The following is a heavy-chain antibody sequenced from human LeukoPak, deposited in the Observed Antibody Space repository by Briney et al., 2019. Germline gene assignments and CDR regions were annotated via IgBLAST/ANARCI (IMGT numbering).Heavy chain of an antibody. CDR3: VRDSTGWKPLDY. CDR1: GFTFSNYW. J-gene: IGHJ4*02. V-gene: IGHV3-7*01. Sequence: GGSLRLSCAASGFTFSNYWMTWVRQAPGKGLEWMANINQDGSEIKYVDSVKGRFTISRDSARTSLYLQMNSLRTEDTAVYYCVRDSTGWKPLDYWGQGSLVTVSS. CDR2: INQDGSEI. D-gene: IGHD2-8*02.